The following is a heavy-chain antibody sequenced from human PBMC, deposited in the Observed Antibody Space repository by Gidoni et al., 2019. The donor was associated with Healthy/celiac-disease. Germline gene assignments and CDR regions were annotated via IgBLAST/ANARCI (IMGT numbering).Heavy chain of an antibody. V-gene: IGHV3-21*01. Sequence: EVQLVESGGGLVKPGGSLRPSRADCGFTFSSYSMNWVRQAPGKGLEWVSSISSSSSYIYYADSVKGRFTISRDNAKNSLYLQMNSLRAEDTAVYYCAREVVVATSYFDYWGQGTLVTVSS. CDR2: ISSSSSYI. J-gene: IGHJ4*02. D-gene: IGHD2-15*01. CDR1: GFTFSSYS. CDR3: AREVVVATSYFDY.